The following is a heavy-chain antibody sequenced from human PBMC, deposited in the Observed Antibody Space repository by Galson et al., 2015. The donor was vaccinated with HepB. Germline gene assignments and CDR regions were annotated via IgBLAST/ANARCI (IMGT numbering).Heavy chain of an antibody. CDR2: ISGVGDST. J-gene: IGHJ4*02. V-gene: IGHV3-23*01. CDR1: GFTFSNYA. CDR3: AKWTDGSSFDS. D-gene: IGHD6-6*01. Sequence: SLRLSCAASGFTFSNYAMCWVRQAPGKGLEWVSFISGVGDSTYYADSAKGRFTISRDSPKNTLYLQMNSLRAEDTAVYYCAKWTDGSSFDSWGQGTLVTVSS.